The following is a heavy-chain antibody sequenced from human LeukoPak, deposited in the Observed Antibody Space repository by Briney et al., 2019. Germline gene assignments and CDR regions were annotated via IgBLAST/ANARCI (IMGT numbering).Heavy chain of an antibody. CDR2: IIPIFGTA. J-gene: IGHJ4*02. Sequence: GASVKVSCKASGGTFSSYAISWVRQAPGQGLEWMGGIIPIFGTANYAQKFQGRVTITADKSTSTAYMELSSLRSEDTAVYYCARGPLRVPQPRLDYWGQGTLVTVSS. CDR1: GGTFSSYA. CDR3: ARGPLRVPQPRLDY. D-gene: IGHD5-12*01. V-gene: IGHV1-69*06.